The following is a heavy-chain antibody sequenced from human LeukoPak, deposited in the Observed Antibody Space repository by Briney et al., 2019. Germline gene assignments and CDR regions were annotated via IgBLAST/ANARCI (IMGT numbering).Heavy chain of an antibody. D-gene: IGHD2-15*01. J-gene: IGHJ3*02. Sequence: ASVKVSCKASGYTFTGYYMHWVRQAPGQGLEWMGWINPNSGGTNYAQKFQGRVTMTRDTSISTAYMELSRLRSDDTAVYYCARFKDYSGASDIWGQGTMVTVSS. CDR3: ARFKDYSGASDI. V-gene: IGHV1-2*02. CDR1: GYTFTGYY. CDR2: INPNSGGT.